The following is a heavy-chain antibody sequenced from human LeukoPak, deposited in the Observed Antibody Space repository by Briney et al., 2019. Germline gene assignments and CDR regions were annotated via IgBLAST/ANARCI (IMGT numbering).Heavy chain of an antibody. CDR1: GFTFSSYG. D-gene: IGHD4-23*01. Sequence: PGRSLRLSCAASGFTFSSYGMHWVRQAPGKGLEWVAVIWYDGSNKYYADSVKGRFTISRDNSKNTLYLQMNSRRAEDTAVYYCAREEGDYGGNIDYWGQGTLVTVSS. V-gene: IGHV3-33*01. CDR3: AREEGDYGGNIDY. J-gene: IGHJ4*02. CDR2: IWYDGSNK.